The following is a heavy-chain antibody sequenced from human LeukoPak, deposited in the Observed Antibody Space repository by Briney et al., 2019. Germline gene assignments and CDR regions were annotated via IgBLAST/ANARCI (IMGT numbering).Heavy chain of an antibody. CDR3: ARIFNYSGSYYNWFDP. CDR1: GGSFSGYY. D-gene: IGHD1-26*01. V-gene: IGHV4-34*01. J-gene: IGHJ5*02. CDR2: INHSGST. Sequence: SETLSLTCAVYGGSFSGYYWSWLRQPPGKGLEWIGEINHSGSTNYNPSLKSRVTISVDTSKNQFSLKLSSVTAADTAVYYCARIFNYSGSYYNWFDPWGQGTLVTVSS.